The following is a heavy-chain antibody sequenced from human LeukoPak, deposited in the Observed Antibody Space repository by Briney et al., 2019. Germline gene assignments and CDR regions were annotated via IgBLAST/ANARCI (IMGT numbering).Heavy chain of an antibody. D-gene: IGHD4-17*01. J-gene: IGHJ4*02. Sequence: SETLSLTCNVSGGSISSSSYYWTWIRQPPGKGLEWIGEIYHSGSTNYNPSLKSRVTISVDTSKNQFSLKLYSVTAADTAVYYCARGGDYGDYVFHYWGQGTLVTVSS. CDR2: IYHSGST. V-gene: IGHV4-39*07. CDR1: GGSISSSSYY. CDR3: ARGGDYGDYVFHY.